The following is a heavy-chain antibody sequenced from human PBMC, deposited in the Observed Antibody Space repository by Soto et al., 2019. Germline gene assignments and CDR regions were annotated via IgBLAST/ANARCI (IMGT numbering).Heavy chain of an antibody. CDR3: AREGELLL. V-gene: IGHV4-31*03. J-gene: IGHJ1*01. Sequence: QVQLQESGPGLVTPSQTLSLTCSVSGGSISSGGCYWSWIRQNPGKGLEWIGYIYYGGSTYYNPSRNSRATISVDTSNSQFSLRLSSVTAANTAVYYCAREGELLLWGQGTLVTVSS. CDR2: IYYGGST. D-gene: IGHD3-22*01. CDR1: GGSISSGGCY.